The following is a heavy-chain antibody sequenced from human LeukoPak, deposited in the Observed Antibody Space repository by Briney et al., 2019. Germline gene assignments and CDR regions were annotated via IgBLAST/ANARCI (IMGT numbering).Heavy chain of an antibody. V-gene: IGHV3-23*01. CDR2: ISGSGGST. Sequence: GGSLRLSCAASGFTFSSYAMSWVRQAPGKGLEWVSAISGSGGSTYYADSVKGRFTISRDNSKNTLYLQMNSLGAEDTAVYYCAKDLYYGSGSYSPSPFNYWGQGTLVTVSS. J-gene: IGHJ4*02. CDR1: GFTFSSYA. D-gene: IGHD3-10*01. CDR3: AKDLYYGSGSYSPSPFNY.